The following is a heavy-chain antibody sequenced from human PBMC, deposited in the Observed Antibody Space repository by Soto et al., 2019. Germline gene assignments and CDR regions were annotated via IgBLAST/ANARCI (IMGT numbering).Heavy chain of an antibody. CDR3: AKDLVVLSARFES. D-gene: IGHD2-15*01. J-gene: IGHJ4*02. V-gene: IGHV3-23*01. CDR2: ISASGVRT. CDR1: GFTFSNYA. Sequence: GSLRLSCTVSGFTFSNYAMAFFRQSPGKGLEWVSGISASGVRTYYADSAKGRFTISRDNSNNTLYLQMTNLRAEDTAVYYCAKDLVVLSARFESWGQGALVTVSS.